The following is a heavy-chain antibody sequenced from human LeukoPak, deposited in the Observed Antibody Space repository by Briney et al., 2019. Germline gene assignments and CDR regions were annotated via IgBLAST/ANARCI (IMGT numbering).Heavy chain of an antibody. D-gene: IGHD6-13*01. CDR3: AREPLAAAGAVDY. CDR1: GYIFTSYW. V-gene: IGHV5-51*01. CDR2: IYPGDSDT. J-gene: IGHJ4*02. Sequence: GESLKISCKGSGYIFTSYWIGWVRQMPGKGLEWMGIIYPGDSDTRYSPSFQGQVTISADKSISTAYLQWSSLEASDTAMYYCAREPLAAAGAVDYWGQGTLVTVSS.